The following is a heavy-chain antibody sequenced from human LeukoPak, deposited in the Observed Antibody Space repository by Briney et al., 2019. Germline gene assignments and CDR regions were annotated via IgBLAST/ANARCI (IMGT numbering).Heavy chain of an antibody. Sequence: GESLKISCKGSGYSFTSYWIGWVRQMPGKGLEWMGIIYPGDSDTRYSPSFQGQVTISADKSISTAYLQWSSLKASDTAMYYCARVIVLGYGQYYLDYWGHGTLVTVSS. D-gene: IGHD3-22*01. CDR3: ARVIVLGYGQYYLDY. CDR1: GYSFTSYW. V-gene: IGHV5-51*01. CDR2: IYPGDSDT. J-gene: IGHJ4*01.